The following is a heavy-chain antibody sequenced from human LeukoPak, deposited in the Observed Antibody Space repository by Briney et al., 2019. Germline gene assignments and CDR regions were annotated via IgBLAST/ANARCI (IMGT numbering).Heavy chain of an antibody. V-gene: IGHV3-23*01. Sequence: PPGGSLRLSCAASGFRFSSYVMSWVRQAPGKGLEYVSSIDGSDGASYYADSVKGRFTISRDNSKNTLYLQMNSLRAEDTAVYYCARDVIVATTDDAFDIWGQGTMVTVSS. J-gene: IGHJ3*02. CDR3: ARDVIVATTDDAFDI. CDR1: GFRFSSYV. CDR2: IDGSDGAS. D-gene: IGHD5-12*01.